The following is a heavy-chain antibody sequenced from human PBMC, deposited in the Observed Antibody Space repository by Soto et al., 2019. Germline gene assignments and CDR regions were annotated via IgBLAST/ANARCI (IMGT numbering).Heavy chain of an antibody. J-gene: IGHJ1*01. CDR1: GYILSKIS. V-gene: IGHV1-24*01. Sequence: RASVKVSCKVSGYILSKISMHWVRLAPGKGLEWMGGFDPEDGETIYAQKFQGWVTMTRDTSISTAYMELSRLRSDDTAVYYCARGEYFQHWGQGTLVTVSS. CDR2: FDPEDGET. CDR3: ARGEYFQH.